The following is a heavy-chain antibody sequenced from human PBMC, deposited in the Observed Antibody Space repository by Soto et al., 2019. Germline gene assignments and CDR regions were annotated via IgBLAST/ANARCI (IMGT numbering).Heavy chain of an antibody. CDR3: ARAYGDYTFDY. CDR2: ISSSSSYI. D-gene: IGHD4-17*01. V-gene: IGHV3-21*04. CDR1: GFPFSSYS. J-gene: IGHJ4*02. Sequence: SGGALRLSCAASGFPFSSYSMNWVRQAPGKGLEWVSSISSSSSYIYYADSVKGRFTISRDTSKNQFSLKLSSVTAADTAVYYCARAYGDYTFDYWGQGTLVTVSS.